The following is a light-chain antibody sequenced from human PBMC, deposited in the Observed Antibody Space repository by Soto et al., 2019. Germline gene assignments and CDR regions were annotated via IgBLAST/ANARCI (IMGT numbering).Light chain of an antibody. CDR2: DAS. Sequence: EIVLTQSPATLSLSPGERATLSCRASQSVSSYLAWYQQKPGQGPRLLIYDASNRATGIPARFSGSGSATDFTLTISSLEPEDFAVYYCQQRSNWPRTFGQGTKVDIK. CDR1: QSVSSY. CDR3: QQRSNWPRT. J-gene: IGKJ1*01. V-gene: IGKV3-11*01.